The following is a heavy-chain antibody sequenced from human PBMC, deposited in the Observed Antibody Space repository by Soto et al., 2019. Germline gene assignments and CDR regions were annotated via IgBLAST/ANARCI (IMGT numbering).Heavy chain of an antibody. CDR1: GFIFSTFW. D-gene: IGHD5-12*01. J-gene: IGHJ5*02. Sequence: EVQLVESGGTLVQPGGSLRLSSAASGFIFSTFWMHWVRQAPGKGLEWVSRIYSDGSKTTYADSVKGRFTISRDNAKNTVYLQMNSLRGEDTAVYYCATVATNSYNWLDPWGKGTLVTVSS. CDR2: IYSDGSKT. V-gene: IGHV3-74*01. CDR3: ATVATNSYNWLDP.